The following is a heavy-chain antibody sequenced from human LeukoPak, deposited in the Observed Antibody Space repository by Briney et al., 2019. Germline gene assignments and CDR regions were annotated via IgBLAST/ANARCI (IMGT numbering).Heavy chain of an antibody. J-gene: IGHJ4*02. D-gene: IGHD3-3*01. V-gene: IGHV3-30-3*01. CDR1: GFTFSSYA. Sequence: GGSLRLSCAASGFTFSSYAMHWVRQAPGKGLEWVAVISYDGSGKYYADSVKGRFTISRDNSKNTLYLQMNSLGAEDTAMYYCARIPPGYDFWSGLDYWGQGTLVTVSS. CDR2: ISYDGSGK. CDR3: ARIPPGYDFWSGLDY.